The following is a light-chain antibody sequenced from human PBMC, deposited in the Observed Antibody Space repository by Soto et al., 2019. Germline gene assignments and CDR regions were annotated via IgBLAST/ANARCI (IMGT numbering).Light chain of an antibody. J-gene: IGKJ1*01. CDR2: KAS. CDR1: QSISSW. V-gene: IGKV1-5*03. CDR3: QQYYSYPLT. Sequence: DIQMTQSPSTLSASVGDRVTITCRASQSISSWLAWYQQKPGKAPKLLIYKASSLESGVPSRFSGSGSGTEFTLTISCLQSEDFATYYCQQYYSYPLTFGQGTKVDIK.